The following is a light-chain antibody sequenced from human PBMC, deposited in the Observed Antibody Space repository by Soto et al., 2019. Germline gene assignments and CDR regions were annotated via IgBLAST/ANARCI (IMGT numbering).Light chain of an antibody. CDR3: QSYDSRLSGYV. Sequence: QSVLTQPPSVSGAPGQRVTISCTGSSSNIGAGSAVHWYQQLPGTAPKLLMCDDNSRPSGVPDRFSASKSGTSASLAITGLQAEDEADYYCQSYDSRLSGYVFGSGTKVTVL. CDR1: SSNIGAGSA. CDR2: DDN. J-gene: IGLJ1*01. V-gene: IGLV1-40*01.